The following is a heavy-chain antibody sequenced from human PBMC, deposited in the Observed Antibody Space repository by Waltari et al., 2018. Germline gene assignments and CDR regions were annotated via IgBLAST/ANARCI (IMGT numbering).Heavy chain of an antibody. CDR2: IIPIFGTA. J-gene: IGHJ4*02. D-gene: IGHD3-16*01. V-gene: IGHV1-69*14. CDR1: GGTFSSYA. CDR3: ARDPRYGIMIGALDY. Sequence: QVQLVQSGAAVKKPGSSVKVSCKASGGTFSSYALSWVRQAPGQGLEWMGGIIPIFGTANYAQKFQGRVTITADKSTSTAYMELSSLRSEDTAVYYCARDPRYGIMIGALDYWGQGTLVTVSS.